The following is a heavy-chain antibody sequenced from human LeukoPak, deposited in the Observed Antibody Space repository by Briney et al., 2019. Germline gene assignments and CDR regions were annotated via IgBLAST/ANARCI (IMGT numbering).Heavy chain of an antibody. CDR1: GFTFSSYG. J-gene: IGHJ4*02. D-gene: IGHD3-10*01. V-gene: IGHV3-30*03. CDR2: ISYDGSNK. CDR3: ARVDIEAGSYDY. Sequence: GRSLRLSCAASGFTFSSYGMHWIRQAPGKGLEWVAVISYDGSNKYYADSVKGRFTISRDNSKNTLYLQMNSLRAEDTAVYYCARVDIEAGSYDYWGQGTLVTVSS.